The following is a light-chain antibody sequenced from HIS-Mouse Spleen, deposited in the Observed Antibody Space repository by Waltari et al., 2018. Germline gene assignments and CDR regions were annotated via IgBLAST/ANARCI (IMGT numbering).Light chain of an antibody. CDR2: RNN. Sequence: QSVLTQPPSASGTPGQRVTISCSGSSSNIGSNYVYWYQQLPGTAPKLLIYRNNTRPSGVPDRFSGSKSGTSASLAISGLRSEDEADYYCAAWDDSLSAPVFGGGTKLTVL. J-gene: IGLJ3*02. CDR1: SSNIGSNY. V-gene: IGLV1-47*01. CDR3: AAWDDSLSAPV.